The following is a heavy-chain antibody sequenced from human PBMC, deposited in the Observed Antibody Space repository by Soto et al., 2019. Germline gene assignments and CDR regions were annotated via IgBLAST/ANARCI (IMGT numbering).Heavy chain of an antibody. J-gene: IGHJ4*02. Sequence: PGESLKISCNGSLYSFTSYWIGWVRQMPGKGLEWMGIIYPGDSDTRYSPSFQGQVTISADKSISTAYLQWSSLKASDTAMYYCARPHDYGDYALDYWGQGTLVTVSS. CDR2: IYPGDSDT. D-gene: IGHD4-17*01. CDR1: LYSFTSYW. V-gene: IGHV5-51*01. CDR3: ARPHDYGDYALDY.